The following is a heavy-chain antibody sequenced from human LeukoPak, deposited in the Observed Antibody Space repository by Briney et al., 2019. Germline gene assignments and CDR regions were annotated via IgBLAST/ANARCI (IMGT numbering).Heavy chain of an antibody. J-gene: IGHJ4*02. V-gene: IGHV3-9*01. Sequence: PGGSLRLSCTASGFTFINYPMNWVRQAPGKGLEWVSGISWNSGSIGYADSVKGRFTISRDNAKNSLYLQMNSLRAEDTAVYYCAKDTAFGYYRFFDYWGQGTLVTVSS. CDR1: GFTFINYP. D-gene: IGHD1-26*01. CDR3: AKDTAFGYYRFFDY. CDR2: ISWNSGSI.